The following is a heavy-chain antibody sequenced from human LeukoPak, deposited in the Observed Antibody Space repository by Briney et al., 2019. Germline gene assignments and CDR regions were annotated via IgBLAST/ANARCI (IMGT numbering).Heavy chain of an antibody. D-gene: IGHD3/OR15-3a*01. CDR3: ARWTPRTEMKGLNCYYGMDV. J-gene: IGHJ6*04. Sequence: PSETLSLTCGVYGGSFNTYYWSWIRQPPGKGLEWIGEINHNGRTNYNPSLKSRVTISVDSSKKQFSLKVTSVTAADTAIYYCARWTPRTEMKGLNCYYGMDVWGKGTTVTVPS. CDR1: GGSFNTYY. CDR2: INHNGRT. V-gene: IGHV4-34*01.